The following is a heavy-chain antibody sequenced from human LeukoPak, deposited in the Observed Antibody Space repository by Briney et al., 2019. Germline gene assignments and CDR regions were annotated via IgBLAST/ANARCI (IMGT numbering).Heavy chain of an antibody. CDR3: ARAREGFVWSGYPLVY. CDR1: GYTFTSYD. CDR2: MNPNSGNT. J-gene: IGHJ4*02. V-gene: IGHV1-8*03. Sequence: VKVSCKASGYTFTSYDINWVRQATGQGLEWMGWMNPNSGNTGYAQKFQGRVTITRNTSISTAYMELSSLRSEDTAVYYCARAREGFVWSGYPLVYWGQGTLVTVSS. D-gene: IGHD3-3*01.